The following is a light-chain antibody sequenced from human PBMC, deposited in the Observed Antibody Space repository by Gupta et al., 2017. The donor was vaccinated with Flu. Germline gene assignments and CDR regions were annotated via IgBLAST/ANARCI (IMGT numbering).Light chain of an antibody. Sequence: QSALTQPPSASGTPGQRVIVSCSVSSSNIGRYGVDWYQQLPGRAPKLLIYDFSDRPSGIPDRFSGSKSGTSASLAISGLQSEDEADYYCGVWDDSLSGHYVFGSGTKVTVL. J-gene: IGLJ1*01. V-gene: IGLV1-44*01. CDR2: DFS. CDR1: SSNIGRYG. CDR3: GVWDDSLSGHYV.